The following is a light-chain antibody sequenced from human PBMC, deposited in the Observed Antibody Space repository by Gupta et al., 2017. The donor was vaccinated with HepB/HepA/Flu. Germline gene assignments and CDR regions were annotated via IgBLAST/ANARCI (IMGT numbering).Light chain of an antibody. CDR3: QQYGDSSWT. Sequence: IVLTQFPGTLSLSPGEGATLSCRASQSVSSTYLAWYQQKPGQAPRLLIYGASSRATGIPARFSGSGSGTDFTLTISRLEPEDFAVDYCQQYGDSSWTCGQGTKVDIK. CDR1: QSVSSTY. CDR2: GAS. V-gene: IGKV3-20*01. J-gene: IGKJ1*01.